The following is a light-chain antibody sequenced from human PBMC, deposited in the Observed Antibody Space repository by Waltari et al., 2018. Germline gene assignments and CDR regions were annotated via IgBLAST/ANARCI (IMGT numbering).Light chain of an antibody. CDR2: DTS. Sequence: VLTQSPATLTLYAGERATLSCRASQSVFNYLAWYQQKPGQAPRRLIYDTSKRATGIPARFSGSGSGTDFTLTISNLEAEDFALYYCQQGSILPLTFGGGTKVEIK. CDR3: QQGSILPLT. V-gene: IGKV3-11*01. CDR1: QSVFNY. J-gene: IGKJ4*01.